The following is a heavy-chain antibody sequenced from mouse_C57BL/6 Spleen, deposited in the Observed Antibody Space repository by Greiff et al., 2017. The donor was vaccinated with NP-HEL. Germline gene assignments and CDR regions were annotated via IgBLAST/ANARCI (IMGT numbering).Heavy chain of an antibody. CDR3: GYDVFAY. J-gene: IGHJ3*01. CDR1: GFTFSDYG. D-gene: IGHD2-12*01. CDR2: ISSGSSTI. V-gene: IGHV5-17*01. Sequence: DVKLVESGGGLVKPGGSLKLSCAASGFTFSDYGMHWVRQAPEKGLEWVAYISSGSSTIYYADTVKGRFTISRDNAKNTLFLQMTSLRSEDTAMYYCGYDVFAYWGQGTLVTVSA.